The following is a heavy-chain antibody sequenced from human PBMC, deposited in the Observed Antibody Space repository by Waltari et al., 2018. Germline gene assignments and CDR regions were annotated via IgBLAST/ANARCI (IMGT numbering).Heavy chain of an antibody. Sequence: QVQLVQSGAEVKKPGASVKASCKASGYTFTGYYIHWGRQAPGQGLEWMGRINPNSGGTNNAQKFQGRDTMTRDTSISTAYMELSRLRADDTAVYYCARDVTGYAFDIWGQGTMVTVSS. J-gene: IGHJ3*02. CDR3: ARDVTGYAFDI. V-gene: IGHV1-2*06. D-gene: IGHD2-21*02. CDR2: INPNSGGT. CDR1: GYTFTGYY.